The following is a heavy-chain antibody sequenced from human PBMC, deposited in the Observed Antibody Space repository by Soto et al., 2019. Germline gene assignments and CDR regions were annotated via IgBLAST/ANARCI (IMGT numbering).Heavy chain of an antibody. CDR1: GFTFDDYA. J-gene: IGHJ6*03. V-gene: IGHV3-9*01. Sequence: GGSLRLSCAASGFTFDDYAMHWVRQAPGKGLEWVSGISWNSGSIGYADSVKGRFTISRDNAKNSLYLQMNSLRAEDTALYYCAKGDYGETGVWYYYYMDVWGKGTTVTVSS. CDR3: AKGDYGETGVWYYYYMDV. D-gene: IGHD4-17*01. CDR2: ISWNSGSI.